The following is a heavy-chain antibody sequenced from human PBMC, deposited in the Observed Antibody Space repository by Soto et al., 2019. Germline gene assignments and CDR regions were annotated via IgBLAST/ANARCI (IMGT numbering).Heavy chain of an antibody. CDR2: ISAYNGNT. CDR1: GYTFTSYG. Sequence: QVQLVQSGAEVKKPGASVKVSCKASGYTFTSYGISWVRQAPGQGLEWMGWISAYNGNTNYAQKLQGRVTMTTDTSTSTAYMELRSLRSDDTAVYYCARDARRYCSSTSCYLGSWFDPWGQGTLVTVSS. CDR3: ARDARRYCSSTSCYLGSWFDP. J-gene: IGHJ5*02. V-gene: IGHV1-18*01. D-gene: IGHD2-2*01.